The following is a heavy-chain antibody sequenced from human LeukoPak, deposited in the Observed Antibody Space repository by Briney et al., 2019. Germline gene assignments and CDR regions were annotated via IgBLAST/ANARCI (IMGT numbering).Heavy chain of an antibody. CDR2: ISGSGVMT. CDR3: AKDRSIGTYYTFDH. CDR1: GFTFSDYA. V-gene: IGHV3-23*01. D-gene: IGHD1-26*01. J-gene: IGHJ4*02. Sequence: PGGSLRLSCAASGFTFSDYAMTWVRQAPGKGLDWVATISGSGVMTYYADSVKGRFTVSGDNSKNTLYLQMSSLTAADTAVYYCAKDRSIGTYYTFDHWGQGTLVTVSS.